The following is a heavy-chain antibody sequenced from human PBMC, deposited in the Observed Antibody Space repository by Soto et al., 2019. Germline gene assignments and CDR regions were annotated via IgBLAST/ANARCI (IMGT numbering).Heavy chain of an antibody. CDR2: IKQDGSEK. V-gene: IGHV3-7*01. D-gene: IGHD2-2*01. CDR3: ARDPNIVLVPAALRSYYYYYGMDV. Sequence: PGGSLRLSCAASGFTFSSYCMSWVRQAPGKGLEWVANIKQDGSEKYYVDSVKGRFTISRDNAKNSLYLQMNSLRAEDTAVYYCARDPNIVLVPAALRSYYYYYGMDVWGQGTTVTVSS. CDR1: GFTFSSYC. J-gene: IGHJ6*02.